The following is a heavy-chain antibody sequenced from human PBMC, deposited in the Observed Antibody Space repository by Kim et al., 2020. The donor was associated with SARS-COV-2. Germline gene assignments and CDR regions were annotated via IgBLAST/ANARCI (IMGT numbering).Heavy chain of an antibody. J-gene: IGHJ4*02. D-gene: IGHD6-6*01. Sequence: GGSLRLSCAASGFTFSSYAMHWVRQAPGKGLEWVAVISYDGSNKYYADSVKGRFTISRDNSKNTLYLQMNSLRAEDTAVYYCARAYSSSTRTPFDYWGQG. CDR3: ARAYSSSTRTPFDY. CDR2: ISYDGSNK. CDR1: GFTFSSYA. V-gene: IGHV3-30-3*01.